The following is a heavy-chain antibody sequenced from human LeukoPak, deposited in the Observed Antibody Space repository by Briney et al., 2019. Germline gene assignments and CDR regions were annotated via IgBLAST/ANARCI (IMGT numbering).Heavy chain of an antibody. Sequence: PGGSLRLSCAASGFTFSSYWMSWVRQAPGKGLEWVANIKQDGSEKYYVDSVKGRFTISRENAKNSLYLQMNSLRAEDTAVYYCAREVGLGYCTNGVCPPQSFSYYGMDVWGQGTTVAVPS. CDR1: GFTFSSYW. CDR2: IKQDGSEK. D-gene: IGHD2-8*01. J-gene: IGHJ6*02. V-gene: IGHV3-7*01. CDR3: AREVGLGYCTNGVCPPQSFSYYGMDV.